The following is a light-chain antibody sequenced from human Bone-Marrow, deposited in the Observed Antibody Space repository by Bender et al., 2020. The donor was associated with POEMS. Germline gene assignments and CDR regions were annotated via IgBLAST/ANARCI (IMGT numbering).Light chain of an antibody. CDR1: SANIGTGYD. CDR3: QSYDSSLSAWV. Sequence: QSVLTQPPSVSGAPGQRVTISCTGSSANIGTGYDVHWYQHLPGTAPKLLIYGKTNRASGVPDRFSGSKSGTSASLAITGLHVEDEADYYCQSYDSSLSAWVFGGGTKVTVL. CDR2: GKT. J-gene: IGLJ3*02. V-gene: IGLV1-40*01.